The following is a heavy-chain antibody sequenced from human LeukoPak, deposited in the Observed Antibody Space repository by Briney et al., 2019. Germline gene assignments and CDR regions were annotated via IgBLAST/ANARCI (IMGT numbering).Heavy chain of an antibody. Sequence: PGGSLRLSCAASEFTFSSYSMSWVRQAPGKGLEWVSSISTSSSYIYYADSVKGRFTTSRDNAKNSLYLQMNSLRAEDTAVYYCARGHDNYYYYYMDVWGEETTVTVSS. D-gene: IGHD3-9*01. V-gene: IGHV3-21*01. CDR2: ISTSSSYI. J-gene: IGHJ6*03. CDR3: ARGHDNYYYYYMDV. CDR1: EFTFSSYS.